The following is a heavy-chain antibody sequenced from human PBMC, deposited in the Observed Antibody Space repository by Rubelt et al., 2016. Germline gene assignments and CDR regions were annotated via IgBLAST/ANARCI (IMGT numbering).Heavy chain of an antibody. CDR1: GGSISSSSYY. CDR2: IYYSGST. CDR3: ARGRGSGWYGDAFDI. V-gene: IGHV4-39*07. J-gene: IGHJ3*02. Sequence: QLQLQESGPGLVKPSETLSLTCTVSGGSISSSSYYWGWIRQPPGKGLEWIGYIYYSGSTYYNPSLKSRVTISVDTAKNQFSLKLRSVTAADTAVYYCARGRGSGWYGDAFDIWGQGTMVTVSS. D-gene: IGHD6-19*01.